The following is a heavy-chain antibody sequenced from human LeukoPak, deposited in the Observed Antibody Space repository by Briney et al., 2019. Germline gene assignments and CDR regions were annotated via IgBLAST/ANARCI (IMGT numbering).Heavy chain of an antibody. CDR2: IYYSGST. CDR1: GGSISSYY. V-gene: IGHV4-4*07. CDR3: ARVVIYDYVWGSYRYTRLGYFDY. D-gene: IGHD3-16*02. Sequence: PSETLSLTCTVSGGSISSYYWSWIRQPAGKGLEWIGSIYYSGSTYYNPSLKSRVTISVDTSKNQFSLKLSSVTAADTAVYYCARVVIYDYVWGSYRYTRLGYFDYWGQGTLVTVSS. J-gene: IGHJ4*02.